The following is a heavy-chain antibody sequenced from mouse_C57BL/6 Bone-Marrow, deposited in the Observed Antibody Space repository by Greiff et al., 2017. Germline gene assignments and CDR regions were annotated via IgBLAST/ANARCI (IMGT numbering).Heavy chain of an antibody. J-gene: IGHJ1*03. Sequence: QTPVHGLEWIGAIDPETGGTAYNQKFKGKAILTADKSSSTAYMELRSLTSEDSAVYYCTRDGTYWYFDVWGTGTTVTVSS. V-gene: IGHV1-15*01. D-gene: IGHD2-1*01. CDR3: TRDGTYWYFDV. CDR2: IDPETGGT.